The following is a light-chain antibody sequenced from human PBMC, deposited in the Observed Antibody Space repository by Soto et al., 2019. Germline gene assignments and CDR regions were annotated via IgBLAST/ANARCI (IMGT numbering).Light chain of an antibody. J-gene: IGKJ2*01. CDR3: QQYNKWPPQYT. V-gene: IGKV3-15*01. CDR1: QSINSD. CDR2: GAS. Sequence: EIVMTQSPVTLSVSPGERATLSGRASQSINSDLAWYQQKPGQAPRLLIYGASTRATDIPARISGSGSGTDFTLTISSLQSEDFAVYFCQQYNKWPPQYTFGQGTKLEIK.